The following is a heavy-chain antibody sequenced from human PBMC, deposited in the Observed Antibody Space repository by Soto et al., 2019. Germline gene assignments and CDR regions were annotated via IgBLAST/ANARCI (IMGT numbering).Heavy chain of an antibody. J-gene: IGHJ6*02. D-gene: IGHD4-4*01. V-gene: IGHV5-10-1*01. CDR3: ASVSNPYYYYGMDV. CDR2: IDPSDSYT. Sequence: PGESLKISCKGSGYSFTSYWISWVRQMPGKGLEWMGRIDPSDSYTKYSPSFQGHVTISADKSISTAYLQWSSLKASDTAMYYCASVSNPYYYYGMDVWGQGTTVTVSS. CDR1: GYSFTSYW.